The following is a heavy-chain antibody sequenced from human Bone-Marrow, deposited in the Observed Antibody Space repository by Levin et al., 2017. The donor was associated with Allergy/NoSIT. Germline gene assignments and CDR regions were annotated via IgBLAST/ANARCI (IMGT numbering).Heavy chain of an antibody. Sequence: GGSLRLSCAASGFTFSSYGMHWVRQAPGKGLEWVAVIWYDGSNKYYADSVKGRFTISRDNSKNTLYLQMNSLRAEDTAVYYCARMQLWPSYYFDYWGQGTLVTVSS. CDR2: IWYDGSNK. D-gene: IGHD5-18*01. J-gene: IGHJ4*02. CDR1: GFTFSSYG. V-gene: IGHV3-33*01. CDR3: ARMQLWPSYYFDY.